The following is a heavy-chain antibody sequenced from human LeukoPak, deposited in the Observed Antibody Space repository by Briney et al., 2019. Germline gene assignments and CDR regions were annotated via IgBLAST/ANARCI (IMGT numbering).Heavy chain of an antibody. J-gene: IGHJ4*02. Sequence: LSETLSLTCTVSGGSISSYYWSWIRQPPGKGLEWIGYIYYSGSTNYNPSLKSRVTISVDTSKNQFSLKLSSVTAADTAVYYCARNPDSSGYYSYFDYWGQGTLVTVSS. CDR2: IYYSGST. CDR3: ARNPDSSGYYSYFDY. V-gene: IGHV4-59*01. CDR1: GGSISSYY. D-gene: IGHD3-22*01.